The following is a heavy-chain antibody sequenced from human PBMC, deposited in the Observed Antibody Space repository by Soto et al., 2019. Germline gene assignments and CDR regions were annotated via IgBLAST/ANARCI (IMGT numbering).Heavy chain of an antibody. CDR3: ARAEMATIALLDY. Sequence: QVQLVESGGGVVQPGRSLRLSCAASGFTFSSYAMHWVRQAPGKGLEWVAVISYDGSNKYYADSVKGRFTISRDNSKNTLYLKMNSLRAEDTAVYYCARAEMATIALLDYWGQGTLVTVSS. D-gene: IGHD5-12*01. V-gene: IGHV3-30-3*01. CDR2: ISYDGSNK. J-gene: IGHJ4*02. CDR1: GFTFSSYA.